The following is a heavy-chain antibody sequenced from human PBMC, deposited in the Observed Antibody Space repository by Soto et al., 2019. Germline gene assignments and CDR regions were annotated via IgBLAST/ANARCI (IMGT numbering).Heavy chain of an antibody. CDR1: GFTFSSYA. CDR2: ISGSGGTT. Sequence: EVQLLESGGGLVQPGGSLRLSCAASGFTFSSYAMSWVRQAPGKGLEWVSAISGSGGTTYYADSVKGRFTFSRDNSKNTLYLQMYSLRAEDTAVSYCAKTANGWFSAFDIWGQGTMVTVSS. D-gene: IGHD6-19*01. V-gene: IGHV3-23*01. CDR3: AKTANGWFSAFDI. J-gene: IGHJ3*02.